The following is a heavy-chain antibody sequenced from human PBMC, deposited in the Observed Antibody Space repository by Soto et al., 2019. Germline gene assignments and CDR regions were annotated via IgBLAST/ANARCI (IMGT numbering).Heavy chain of an antibody. CDR2: SYNGGTT. CDR1: GSPIGSGSY. V-gene: IGHV4-38-2*02. Sequence: SETLSLTCTVSGSPIGSGSYSAWVRQPPGRGAEWFASSYNGGTTFYNQSLKGRFTISVDTSNNLFSLKLSSVTAADTAVYYCARVRVMVVAGITFDYWGHGTLVTVSS. D-gene: IGHD6-19*01. CDR3: ARVRVMVVAGITFDY. J-gene: IGHJ4*01.